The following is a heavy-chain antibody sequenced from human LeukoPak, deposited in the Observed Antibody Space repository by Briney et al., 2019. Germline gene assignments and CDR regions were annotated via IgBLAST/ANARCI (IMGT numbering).Heavy chain of an antibody. CDR2: ISSSGSTI. V-gene: IGHV3-48*02. Sequence: GGSLRLSRAASGFSFSSYAMNWVRQAPGKGLEWVSYISSSGSTIYYADSVKGRFTISRDNAKNSLYVQMNSLRDEDSAVYYCARVGSYYDLSYWGQGTLVTVSS. J-gene: IGHJ4*02. D-gene: IGHD1-26*01. CDR1: GFSFSSYA. CDR3: ARVGSYYDLSY.